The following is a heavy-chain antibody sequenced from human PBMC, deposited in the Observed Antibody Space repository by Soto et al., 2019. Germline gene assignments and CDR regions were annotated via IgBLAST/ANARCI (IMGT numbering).Heavy chain of an antibody. D-gene: IGHD4-17*01. CDR2: ISGSGGST. CDR3: AKGHDYGDYIALGVDY. J-gene: IGHJ4*02. CDR1: GFTFSSYA. V-gene: IGHV3-23*01. Sequence: GGSLRLSCAASGFTFSSYAMSWVRQAPGKGLEWVSAISGSGGSTYYADSVKGRFTISRDNSKNTLYLQMNSLRAEDTAVYYCAKGHDYGDYIALGVDYWGQGTLVTVSS.